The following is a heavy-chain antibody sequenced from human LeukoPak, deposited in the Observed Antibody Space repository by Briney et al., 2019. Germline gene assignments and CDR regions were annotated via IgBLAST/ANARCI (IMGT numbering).Heavy chain of an antibody. Sequence: GGSLRLSCVASGFTFSSYSINWVRQAPGKGREWVSYISSISTTIYYADSVKGRFTITRDNAKNSLYLQMNSLRAEDTAVYYCARSFYYDTLTGYYIFDYWGQGTLVTVSS. D-gene: IGHD3-9*01. V-gene: IGHV3-48*04. CDR3: ARSFYYDTLTGYYIFDY. J-gene: IGHJ4*02. CDR1: GFTFSSYS. CDR2: ISSISTTI.